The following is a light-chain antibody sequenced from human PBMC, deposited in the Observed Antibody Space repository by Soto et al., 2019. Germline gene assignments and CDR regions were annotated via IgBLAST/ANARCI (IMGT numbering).Light chain of an antibody. CDR1: QSISRY. Sequence: DIQMTQSPSSLSASVGDRVTITCRASQSISRYLIWYQQKIGNAPKLLIYAASSLQSGVPSRFSGSGSGRDFTLTISSLQPEDFATYYCQQSDSIPYTFGQGTKLELK. CDR2: AAS. J-gene: IGKJ2*01. V-gene: IGKV1-39*01. CDR3: QQSDSIPYT.